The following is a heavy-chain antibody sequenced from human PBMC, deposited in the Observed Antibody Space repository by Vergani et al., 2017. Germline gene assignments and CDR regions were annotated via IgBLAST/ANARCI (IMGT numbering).Heavy chain of an antibody. CDR2: IYYSGST. V-gene: IGHV4-59*01. CDR3: ARAGVLAAAYYDGMDV. D-gene: IGHD2-21*02. CDR1: GGSISSYY. J-gene: IGHJ6*02. Sequence: QVQLQESGPGLVKPSETLSLTCTVSGGSISSYYWSWIRQPPGKGLEWIGYIYYSGSTNYNPSRKSRFTISVDTSKNQFSLKLSSVTAAETAVYYCARAGVLAAAYYDGMDVWGQGTTVTVSS.